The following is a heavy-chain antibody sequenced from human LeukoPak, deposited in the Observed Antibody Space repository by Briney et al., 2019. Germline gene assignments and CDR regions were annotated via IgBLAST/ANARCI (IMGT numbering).Heavy chain of an antibody. D-gene: IGHD5-18*01. V-gene: IGHV4-61*02. CDR2: IYTSGST. Sequence: SQTLSLTCTVSGGSISSGSFYWSWIRQPAGKGLEWIGRIYTSGSTNYNPSLKSRVTISVDTSKNQFSLKLSSVTAADTAVYYCARDGKEHSYVQPNYYYYGMDVWGQGTTVTVSS. CDR3: ARDGKEHSYVQPNYYYYGMDV. CDR1: GGSISSGSFY. J-gene: IGHJ6*02.